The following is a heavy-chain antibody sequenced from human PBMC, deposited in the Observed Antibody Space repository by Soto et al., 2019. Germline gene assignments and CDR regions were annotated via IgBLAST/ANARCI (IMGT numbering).Heavy chain of an antibody. J-gene: IGHJ4*01. V-gene: IGHV3-23*01. CDR1: GFTFNNYA. CDR2: IGGGGATS. D-gene: IGHD3-22*01. CDR3: AKMGGYYDTRGKRYFDY. Sequence: EVQLLESGGGLVQPGGSLRLSCAASGFTFNNYAMSWVRQAPGKGLEWVSAIGGGGATSYYADSVKGRFTISRDNSKNTLYLQMNSLIAEDTAVYSCAKMGGYYDTRGKRYFDYWGQGTLVTVSS.